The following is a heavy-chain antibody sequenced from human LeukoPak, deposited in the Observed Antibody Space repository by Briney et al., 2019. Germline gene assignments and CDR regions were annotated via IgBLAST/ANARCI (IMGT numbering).Heavy chain of an antibody. D-gene: IGHD4-17*01. CDR2: IFHSGRV. Sequence: PSETLSLTCDVSGDSISTPHWWSWVRQPPGKGLEWIGEIFHSGRVNYIPSLQSRVTISLDKSKNQISLEVNSVTAVDTAVYYCARLNADYGYYGPHDAFDIWGQGTLVAVSS. CDR1: GDSISTPHW. J-gene: IGHJ3*02. CDR3: ARLNADYGYYGPHDAFDI. V-gene: IGHV4-4*02.